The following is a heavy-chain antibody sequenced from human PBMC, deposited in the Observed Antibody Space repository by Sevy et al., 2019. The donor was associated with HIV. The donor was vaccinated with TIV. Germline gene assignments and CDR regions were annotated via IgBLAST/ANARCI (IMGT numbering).Heavy chain of an antibody. CDR2: MTDGYGST. CDR3: AIFYSYGSGIYYKGIDV. Sequence: GGSLRLSCAASGFTFSMYAMSWVRQAPGKGLEWVSGMTDGYGSTKYADSAGGGTNKHYEDSVKGRFTISRDNFKNTLYLKIKSQRPEDKAVYYCAIFYSYGSGIYYKGIDVWGQGTMVTVSS. V-gene: IGHV3-23*01. D-gene: IGHD3-10*01. CDR1: GFTFSMYA. J-gene: IGHJ6*02.